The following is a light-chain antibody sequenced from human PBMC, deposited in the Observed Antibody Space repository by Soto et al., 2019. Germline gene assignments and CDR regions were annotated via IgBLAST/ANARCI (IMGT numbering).Light chain of an antibody. CDR3: QKYRSAHWT. CDR1: QGIVNY. J-gene: IGKJ1*01. Sequence: DIQLIQSPSSLSASVGDRVTISCRASQGIVNYLAWYQQKPGKVPELLIYAASTIHTGVPSRFSGSRSGTGFTFTITSLQSEDVASYYGQKYRSAHWTGGQRTKVEIK. V-gene: IGKV1-27*01. CDR2: AAS.